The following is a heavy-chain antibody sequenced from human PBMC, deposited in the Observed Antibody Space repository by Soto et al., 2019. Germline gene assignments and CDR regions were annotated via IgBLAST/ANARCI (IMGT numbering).Heavy chain of an antibody. Sequence: GGSLRLSCAASGFTFSDHYMDWVRQAPGKGLEWVANIKPDGSDKYYEESVKGRFTISRDNAKNSLYLQMNSLRAEDTAVYYCAKVWSSGSYFALGYWGQGTLVTVSS. J-gene: IGHJ4*02. CDR1: GFTFSDHY. D-gene: IGHD1-26*01. V-gene: IGHV3-7*05. CDR2: IKPDGSDK. CDR3: AKVWSSGSYFALGY.